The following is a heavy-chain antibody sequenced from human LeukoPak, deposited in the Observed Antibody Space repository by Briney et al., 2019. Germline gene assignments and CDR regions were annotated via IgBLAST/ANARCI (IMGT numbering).Heavy chain of an antibody. Sequence: ASVKVSCKASGYTFTSYGISWVRQAPGQGLEWMGWISAYNGNTNYAQKLQGRVTMTTDTSTSTACMELRSLRSDDTAVYYCAQIAALDAFDIWGQGTMVTVSS. J-gene: IGHJ3*02. CDR1: GYTFTSYG. V-gene: IGHV1-18*04. CDR2: ISAYNGNT. CDR3: AQIAALDAFDI. D-gene: IGHD2-15*01.